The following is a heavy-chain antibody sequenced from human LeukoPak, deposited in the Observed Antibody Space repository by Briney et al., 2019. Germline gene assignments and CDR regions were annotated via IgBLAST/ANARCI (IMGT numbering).Heavy chain of an antibody. Sequence: GGSLRLSCAASGFTVSSDYMSWVRQPPGKGLEWVSVIYSGGSTYYADSVKGRFTISRDNSKNTLFLQMNSLRAEDTAVYYCAKGYCSSSSCYSYAFDIWGQGTVVTVSS. V-gene: IGHV3-53*01. CDR2: IYSGGST. J-gene: IGHJ3*02. D-gene: IGHD2-2*01. CDR1: GFTVSSDY. CDR3: AKGYCSSSSCYSYAFDI.